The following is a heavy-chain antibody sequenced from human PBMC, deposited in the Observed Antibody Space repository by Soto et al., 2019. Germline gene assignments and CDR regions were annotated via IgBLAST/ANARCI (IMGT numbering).Heavy chain of an antibody. CDR2: ISSSGVTT. D-gene: IGHD4-17*01. CDR3: AKAYAERVTTWV. CDR1: GFTFSSYA. V-gene: IGHV3-23*01. J-gene: IGHJ4*02. Sequence: VQLLESGGGLVQPGGSLRLSCTASGFTFSSYAMSWVRQAPGKGLEWVSGISSSGVTTYYAASVEGRFTISRDNSKSTLYLQMSSLRAEDTATYYCAKAYAERVTTWVWGQGTLVNVSS.